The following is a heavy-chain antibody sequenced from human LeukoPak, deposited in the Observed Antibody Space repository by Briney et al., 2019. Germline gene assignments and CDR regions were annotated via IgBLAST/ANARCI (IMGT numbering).Heavy chain of an antibody. CDR1: GSSISSHY. Sequence: SETLSLTCTVSGSSISSHYWSWIRQPPGKGLEWIGYIYYSGSTNYNPSLKSRVTISVDTSKNQFSLKLSSVTAADTAVYYCARHQSTSRAFDIWGQGTMVTVSS. D-gene: IGHD2/OR15-2a*01. J-gene: IGHJ3*02. CDR3: ARHQSTSRAFDI. V-gene: IGHV4-59*11. CDR2: IYYSGST.